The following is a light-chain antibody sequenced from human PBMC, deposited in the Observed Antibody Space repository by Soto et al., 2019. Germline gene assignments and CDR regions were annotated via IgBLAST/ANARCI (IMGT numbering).Light chain of an antibody. J-gene: IGKJ2*01. V-gene: IGKV1-39*01. CDR2: GTS. Sequence: EIQMTQSPASLSASVGERVTLTCRASHTIATYLNWYQQKAGKVPEVLIYGTSTLQPGVPSRFTGSGYGTDFTLTINNVQPEEFATYYCQQFYYYPPTFGQGTKLEVK. CDR3: QQFYYYPPT. CDR1: HTIATY.